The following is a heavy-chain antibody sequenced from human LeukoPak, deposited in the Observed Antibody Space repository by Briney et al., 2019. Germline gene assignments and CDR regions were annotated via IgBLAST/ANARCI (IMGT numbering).Heavy chain of an antibody. CDR1: GFTVSSNY. CDR3: ARAPPYYYDSSGYYPDY. V-gene: IGHV3-66*01. J-gene: IGHJ4*02. CDR2: IYSGGST. Sequence: GGSLRLSCAASGFTVSSNYMSWVRQAPGKGLEWVSVIYSGGSTYYADSVKGRFTISRNNSKNTLYLQMNSLRAEDTAVYYCARAPPYYYDSSGYYPDYWGQGTLVTVSS. D-gene: IGHD3-22*01.